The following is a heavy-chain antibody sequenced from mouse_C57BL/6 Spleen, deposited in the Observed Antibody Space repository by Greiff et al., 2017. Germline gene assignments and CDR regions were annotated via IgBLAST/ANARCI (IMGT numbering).Heavy chain of an antibody. D-gene: IGHD1-1*01. J-gene: IGHJ2*01. CDR2: IYPRNGST. CDR3: ARRGYYGSSYYFDY. CDR1: GYTFTSYD. V-gene: IGHV1-85*01. Sequence: QVQLKQSGPELVKPGASVKLSCKASGYTFTSYDINWVKQRPGQGLEWIGWIYPRNGSTKYNEKFKGKATLTVDTSSSTAYMELHSLTSEDSAVYIGARRGYYGSSYYFDYWGQGTTLTVSS.